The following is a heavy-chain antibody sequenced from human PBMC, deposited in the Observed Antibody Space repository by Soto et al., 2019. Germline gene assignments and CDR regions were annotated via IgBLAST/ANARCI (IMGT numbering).Heavy chain of an antibody. CDR1: GFNVSTNY. CDR2: IYSGGTT. CDR3: ARGSGSLYYFHY. J-gene: IGHJ4*02. Sequence: GGSLRLSCAASGFNVSTNYMTWVRQAPGKGLEWVSVIYSGGTTYYADSVKGRFIISRDKFKNTLYLQMNNLRAEDTALYYCARGSGSLYYFHYWGQGTLVTVSS. V-gene: IGHV3-53*01. D-gene: IGHD1-26*01.